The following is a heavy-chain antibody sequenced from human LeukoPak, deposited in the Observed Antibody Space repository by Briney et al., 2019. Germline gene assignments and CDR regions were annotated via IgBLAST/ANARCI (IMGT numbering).Heavy chain of an antibody. J-gene: IGHJ5*02. CDR1: GDSISSSGYC. Sequence: PSETLSLTCTLSGDSISSSGYCWGWIRQPPGKGPECVGVICYTGNTYYNPSLKSRVTISVDTSKNQFSLRLSSVTAADTAVYYCARHKSGIDWFDPWGQGTLVTVSS. V-gene: IGHV4-39*01. CDR3: ARHKSGIDWFDP. D-gene: IGHD1-14*01. CDR2: ICYTGNT.